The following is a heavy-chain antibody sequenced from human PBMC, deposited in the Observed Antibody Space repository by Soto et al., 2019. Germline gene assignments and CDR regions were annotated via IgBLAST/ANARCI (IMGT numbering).Heavy chain of an antibody. CDR2: IYHSGGT. V-gene: IGHV4-30-2*01. CDR3: ARDSRSGFYLEY. CDR1: GDSISSGGYS. Sequence: HLQLQESGSGLVKPSQTLPLTCAVSGDSISSGGYSWNWIRQPPGKGLEWIGYIYHSGGTDFNPSLKSRVTITVDSSNNQFSLKLRSVTAADTAVYYCARDSRSGFYLEYWGQGTLITVSS. D-gene: IGHD5-12*01. J-gene: IGHJ4*02.